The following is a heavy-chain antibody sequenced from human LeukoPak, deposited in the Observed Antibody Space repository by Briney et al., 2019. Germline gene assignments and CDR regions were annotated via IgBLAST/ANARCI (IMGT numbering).Heavy chain of an antibody. CDR2: ITSGGAP. Sequence: GGSLRLSCAASGFTFSNYAVMWVRQAPGQGLEWVSAITSGGAPRYADSVKGRFTISRDNSKNTLYLQMNSLRAEDTAVYYCARGGREYYYGSGSYDVWGKGTTVTVSS. D-gene: IGHD3-10*01. CDR1: GFTFSNYA. CDR3: ARGGREYYYGSGSYDV. J-gene: IGHJ6*04. V-gene: IGHV3-23*01.